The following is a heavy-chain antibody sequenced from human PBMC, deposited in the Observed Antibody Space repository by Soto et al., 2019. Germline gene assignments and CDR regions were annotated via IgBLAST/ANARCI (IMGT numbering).Heavy chain of an antibody. J-gene: IGHJ4*02. V-gene: IGHV5-51*01. D-gene: IGHD3-22*01. CDR3: ARAYDSSGYYFFQFLY. CDR2: IYPGDSDT. Sequence: GESLKISCKGSGFSFTSYWIGWVRQMPGKGLEWRGIIYPGDSDTRYSPSFQGQVTISADKSISTAYLQWSSLKASDTAMYYCARAYDSSGYYFFQFLYWGQGTLVTVSS. CDR1: GFSFTSYW.